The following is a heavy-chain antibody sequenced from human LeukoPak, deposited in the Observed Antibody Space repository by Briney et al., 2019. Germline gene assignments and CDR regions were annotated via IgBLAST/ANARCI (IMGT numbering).Heavy chain of an antibody. D-gene: IGHD4-17*01. Sequence: GGSLRLSCAASGFTFSSYSMNWVRQAPGKGLEWVSSISSSSSYIYYADSVKGRFTISRDNAKNSLYLQMNSLRAEDTAVYYCARDFDYGDYFDHDAFDIWGQGTMVTVSS. CDR2: ISSSSSYI. CDR3: ARDFDYGDYFDHDAFDI. CDR1: GFTFSSYS. J-gene: IGHJ3*02. V-gene: IGHV3-21*01.